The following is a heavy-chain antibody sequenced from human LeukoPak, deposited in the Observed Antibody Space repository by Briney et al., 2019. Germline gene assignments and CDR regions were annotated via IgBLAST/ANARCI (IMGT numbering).Heavy chain of an antibody. CDR2: INYSGST. Sequence: PSETLSLTCTVSGGSISSYYWGWIRQAPGKGLEWIGYINYSGSTNYNPSLKSRVTISVDTSKNQFSLKLSSVTAADTAVYYCARKATPLTAANTFDYWGQGTLVTVSS. CDR1: GGSISSYY. D-gene: IGHD2-21*02. V-gene: IGHV4-59*08. CDR3: ARKATPLTAANTFDY. J-gene: IGHJ4*02.